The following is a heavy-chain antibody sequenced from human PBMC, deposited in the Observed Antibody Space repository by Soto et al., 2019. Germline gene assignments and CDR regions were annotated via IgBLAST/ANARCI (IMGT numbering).Heavy chain of an antibody. CDR1: GGSISSSSYY. D-gene: IGHD6-13*01. V-gene: IGHV4-39*01. CDR2: IYYSGST. J-gene: IGHJ4*02. Sequence: QLQLQESGPGLVKPSETLSLTCTVSGGSISSSSYYWGWIRQPPGKGLEWIGNIYYSGSTYDNPSLKSRVTISVDTSTNQFSLKLSSVTAADTALYYCAILVGSWSMFDYWGQGTLVTVSS. CDR3: AILVGSWSMFDY.